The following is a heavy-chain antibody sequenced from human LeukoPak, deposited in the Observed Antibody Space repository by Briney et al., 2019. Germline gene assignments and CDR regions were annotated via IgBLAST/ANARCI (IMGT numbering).Heavy chain of an antibody. J-gene: IGHJ4*02. CDR3: TRVLRGYGGYYFDY. V-gene: IGHV3-49*03. D-gene: IGHD4-23*01. CDR2: IRSKASGGTT. CDR1: GFTFGDYA. Sequence: GGSLRLSCTASGFTFGDYAMSWFRQAPGKGLQWVGFIRSKASGGTTEYAASVKGRFTISRDDSKSIAYLQMNSLKTEDTAVYYCTRVLRGYGGYYFDYWGQGTLVTVSS.